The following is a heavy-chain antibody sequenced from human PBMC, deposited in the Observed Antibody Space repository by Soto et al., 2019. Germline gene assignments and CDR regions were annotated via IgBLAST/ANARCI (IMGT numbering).Heavy chain of an antibody. CDR2: INHSGST. Sequence: SETLSLTCDVYGGAFSGYYWSWIRQPPGKGLEWIGEINHSGSTNYNPSLKSRVTISVDTSKNQFSLKLSSVTAADTAVYYCARVSGITIFGVVIPRGMDVWGQGTTVTVSS. CDR1: GGAFSGYY. CDR3: ARVSGITIFGVVIPRGMDV. J-gene: IGHJ6*02. V-gene: IGHV4-34*01. D-gene: IGHD3-3*01.